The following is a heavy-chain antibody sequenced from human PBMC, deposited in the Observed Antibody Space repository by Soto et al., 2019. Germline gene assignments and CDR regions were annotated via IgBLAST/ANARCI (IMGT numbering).Heavy chain of an antibody. V-gene: IGHV3-7*01. CDR2: IKQDGSEK. CDR3: ARDFGCSSTSCPEIYYYYYYMDV. J-gene: IGHJ6*03. D-gene: IGHD2-2*01. CDR1: GFTFSSYW. Sequence: GGSLRLSCAASGFTFSSYWMSWVRQAPGKGLEWVANIKQDGSEKYYVDSVKGRFTISRDNAKNSLYLQMNSLRAEDTAVYYCARDFGCSSTSCPEIYYYYYYMDVWGKGTTVTVSS.